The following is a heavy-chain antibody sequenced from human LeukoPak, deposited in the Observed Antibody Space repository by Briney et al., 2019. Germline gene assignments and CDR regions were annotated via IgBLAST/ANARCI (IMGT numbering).Heavy chain of an antibody. D-gene: IGHD6-13*01. CDR1: GYTFNEYD. CDR3: ARDGSKWNFDY. V-gene: IGHV1-46*02. Sequence: ASVKVSCKASGYTFNEYDIPWVRQAPGQGLEWMGRIIPSGDTTHYAQKLQGRVSITRDTSTSTVYMALSSLTSEDTAVYYCARDGSKWNFDYWGQGTLVTVSS. J-gene: IGHJ4*02. CDR2: IIPSGDTT.